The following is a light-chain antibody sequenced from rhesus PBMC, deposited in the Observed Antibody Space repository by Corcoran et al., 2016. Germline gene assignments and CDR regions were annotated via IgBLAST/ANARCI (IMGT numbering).Light chain of an antibody. CDR1: QSVTSW. CDR3: QQYSSSPPT. V-gene: IGKV1-22*01. J-gene: IGKJ1*01. Sequence: DIQMTQSPSSLSASVGDTVTITCRASQSVTSWLAWYQQQPGKALTLLLYKASSLQSGVPSRVSGRGSGTDFTLTISSLQSEDFATYYCQQYSSSPPTFGQGTKVEIK. CDR2: KAS.